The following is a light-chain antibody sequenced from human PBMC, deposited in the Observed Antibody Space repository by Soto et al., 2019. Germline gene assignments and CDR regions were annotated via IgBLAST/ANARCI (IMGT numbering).Light chain of an antibody. CDR1: QSISSY. V-gene: IGKV1-39*01. J-gene: IGKJ4*01. CDR3: QQSYSTPLN. CDR2: AAS. Sequence: DIQMTQSPSSLSASVGDRVTITGRASQSISSYLNWYQQKPGKAPKLLIYAASSLQSGVPSRFSGSGSGTDFTLTISSXQPEDFATYYCQQSYSTPLNFGGGTKVDIK.